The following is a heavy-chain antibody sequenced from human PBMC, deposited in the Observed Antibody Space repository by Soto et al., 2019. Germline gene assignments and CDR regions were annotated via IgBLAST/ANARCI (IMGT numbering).Heavy chain of an antibody. CDR3: AKDIRYSSSWFYPHYYYGMDV. CDR2: ISWNSGSI. V-gene: IGHV3-9*01. CDR1: GFTFSSYA. D-gene: IGHD6-13*01. Sequence: PGGSLRLSCAASGFTFSSYAMSWVRQAPGKGLVWVSGISWNSGSIGYADSVKGRFTISRDNAKNSLYLQMNSLRAEDTALYYCAKDIRYSSSWFYPHYYYGMDVWGQGTTVTVSS. J-gene: IGHJ6*02.